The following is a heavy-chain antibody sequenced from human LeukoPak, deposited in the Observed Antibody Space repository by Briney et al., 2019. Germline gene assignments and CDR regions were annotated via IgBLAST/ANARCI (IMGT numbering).Heavy chain of an antibody. CDR1: GGSISSYY. V-gene: IGHV3-7*01. Sequence: ETLSLTCTVSGGSISSYYWSWIRQPPGKGLEWMAKIKEDGSEKYYVDSVKGRFTISRDNAKNSLSLQMHSLRDEDTAVYYCVRDQGYCTSASCRGDAFDVWGQGSMVSVSS. CDR2: IKEDGSEK. CDR3: VRDQGYCTSASCRGDAFDV. D-gene: IGHD2-2*01. J-gene: IGHJ3*01.